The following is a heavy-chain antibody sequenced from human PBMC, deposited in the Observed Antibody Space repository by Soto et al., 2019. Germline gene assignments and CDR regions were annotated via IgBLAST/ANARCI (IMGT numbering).Heavy chain of an antibody. CDR3: AKDHPISSSQPDYYGMDV. D-gene: IGHD6-6*01. CDR2: ISYDGSNK. J-gene: IGHJ6*02. Sequence: GGSLRLSCAASGFTFSSYGMHWVRQAPGKGLEWVAVISYDGSNKYYADSVKGRFTISRDNSKNTLYLQMNSLRAEDTAVYYCAKDHPISSSQPDYYGMDVWDQGTTVTVSS. CDR1: GFTFSSYG. V-gene: IGHV3-30*18.